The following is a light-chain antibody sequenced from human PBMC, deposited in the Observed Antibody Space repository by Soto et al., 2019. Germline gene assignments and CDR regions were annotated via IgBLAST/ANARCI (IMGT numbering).Light chain of an antibody. CDR2: GAS. V-gene: IGKV1-9*01. CDR3: QQLNSYPLT. CDR1: QGITNY. J-gene: IGKJ4*01. Sequence: IQLTQSPSSLSASVGDRVTITCRASQGITNYLAWYQQKPGKAPELLIYGASSLERGVTSRFSGSGTGTDFTLTISSLQPEDFECYYCQQLNSYPLTFGGGTKVEIK.